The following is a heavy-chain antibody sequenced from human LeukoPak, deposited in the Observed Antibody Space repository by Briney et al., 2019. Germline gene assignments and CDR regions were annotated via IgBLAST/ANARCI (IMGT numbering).Heavy chain of an antibody. V-gene: IGHV1-46*01. CDR2: IQPSAGYT. CDR1: GYTFTSYY. CDR3: ARVPHSSGGY. Sequence: ASVKVSCKTSGYTFTSYYIHWVRQAPGKGLEWMGVIQPSAGYTTYAQRFQGRLTVTRDTSTRTVYMELSSLRSEDTAVYYCARVPHSSGGYWGQGTLVTVSS. D-gene: IGHD6-19*01. J-gene: IGHJ4*02.